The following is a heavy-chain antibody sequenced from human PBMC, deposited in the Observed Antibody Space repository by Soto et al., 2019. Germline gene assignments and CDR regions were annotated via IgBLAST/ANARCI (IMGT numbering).Heavy chain of an antibody. CDR2: IAHDGNIK. CDR3: AKKGGGSGSYDYLDN. D-gene: IGHD6-19*01. J-gene: IGHJ4*02. CDR1: EFSFSSYV. V-gene: IGHV3-30-3*02. Sequence: QVQLVESGGGVVQPGTSLRLSCEVSEFSFSSYVLHWVRQTPGRGLEWVAVIAHDGNIKNYADSVKGRFTISRDNSKNTLFLQMNSLTTEDTAVYYCAKKGGGSGSYDYLDNWGQGTLVTVSS.